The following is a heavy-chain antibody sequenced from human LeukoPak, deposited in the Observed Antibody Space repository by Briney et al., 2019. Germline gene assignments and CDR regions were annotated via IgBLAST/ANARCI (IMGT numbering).Heavy chain of an antibody. CDR1: GYSISSGYY. CDR3: ARAGRWEGRPHAFDI. Sequence: SETLSLTCTVSGYSISSGYYWGWIRQPPGKGLEWTGSIDHSGSTYYNPSLKSRITISVDTSKNQFSLKLSSVTAADTAVYYCARAGRWEGRPHAFDIWGQGTMVTVSS. D-gene: IGHD1-26*01. J-gene: IGHJ3*02. V-gene: IGHV4-38-2*02. CDR2: IDHSGST.